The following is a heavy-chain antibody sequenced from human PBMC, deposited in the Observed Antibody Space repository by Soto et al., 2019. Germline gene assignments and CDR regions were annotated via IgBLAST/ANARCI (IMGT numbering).Heavy chain of an antibody. J-gene: IGHJ6*02. D-gene: IGHD3-22*01. V-gene: IGHV3-49*04. Sequence: GGSLRLSCTASGFTFGDYAMSWVRQAPGKGLEWVGFIRSKAYGGTTEYAASVKGRFTISRDDSKSIAYLQMNSLKTEDTAVYYCTRDSRPEYYYDSSGYYLYYYGMDVWGQGTTVTVS. CDR2: IRSKAYGGTT. CDR3: TRDSRPEYYYDSSGYYLYYYGMDV. CDR1: GFTFGDYA.